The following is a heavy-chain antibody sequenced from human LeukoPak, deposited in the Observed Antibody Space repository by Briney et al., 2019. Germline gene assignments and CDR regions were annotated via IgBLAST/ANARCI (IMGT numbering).Heavy chain of an antibody. CDR1: GFIFSDYA. Sequence: GGSLRLSCAASGFIFSDYAMNWVRQAPGKGLERVSGISDDATGTHYADSVKGRFTISRDNSKSTVYLQMNSLRTEDTAIYFCAKATRPLGAFDYWGQGTLVTVSS. D-gene: IGHD2-15*01. J-gene: IGHJ4*02. CDR2: ISDDATGT. CDR3: AKATRPLGAFDY. V-gene: IGHV3-23*01.